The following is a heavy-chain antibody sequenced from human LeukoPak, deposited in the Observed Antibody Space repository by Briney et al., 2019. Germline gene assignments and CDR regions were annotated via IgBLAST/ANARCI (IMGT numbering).Heavy chain of an antibody. CDR2: IYYSGST. J-gene: IGHJ4*02. D-gene: IGHD5-18*01. Sequence: WVRRAPGKGLEWIGSIYYSGSTYYNPSLKSRVTISVDTSKNQFSLKLSSVAAADTAVYYCARTPDTAMGLFDYWGQGTLVTVSS. V-gene: IGHV4-39*07. CDR3: ARTPDTAMGLFDY.